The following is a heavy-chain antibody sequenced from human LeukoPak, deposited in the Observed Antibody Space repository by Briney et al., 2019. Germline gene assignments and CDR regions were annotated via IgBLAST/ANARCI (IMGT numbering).Heavy chain of an antibody. CDR3: ARDFSSSSTVYYYYYMDV. J-gene: IGHJ6*03. V-gene: IGHV4-39*07. D-gene: IGHD6-6*01. Sequence: SETLSLTCTVSGGSISSRTYYWGWIRQPPGKGLEWIGTIYYSGTTYYNPSLKSRVTISLDTSRNQFSLKLSSVTAADTAIYYCARDFSSSSTVYYYYYMDVWGKGTTVTVSS. CDR2: IYYSGTT. CDR1: GGSISSRTYY.